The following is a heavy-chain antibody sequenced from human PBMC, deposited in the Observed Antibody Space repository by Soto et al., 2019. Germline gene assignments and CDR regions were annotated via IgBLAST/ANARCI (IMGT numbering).Heavy chain of an antibody. CDR3: ASQRYYNGWFAIDY. D-gene: IGHD3-10*01. J-gene: IGHJ4*02. V-gene: IGHV4-31*03. CDR2: IYYSGST. Sequence: PSETLSLTCTVSGGSISSGGYYWSWIRQHPGKGLEWIGYIYYSGSTYYNPSLKSRVTISVDTSKNQFSLKLSSVTAADTAVYYCASQRYYNGWFAIDYWGQGALVTVSS. CDR1: GGSISSGGYY.